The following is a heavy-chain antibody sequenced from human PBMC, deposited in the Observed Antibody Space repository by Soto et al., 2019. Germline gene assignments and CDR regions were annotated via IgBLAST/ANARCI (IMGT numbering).Heavy chain of an antibody. D-gene: IGHD3-3*01. V-gene: IGHV1-18*01. CDR2: ISAYNGNT. CDR3: ARDSRFLEWDDAFDI. Sequence: ASVKVSCKASGYTFTSYGISWVRQAPGQGLEWMGWISAYNGNTNYAQKLQGRVTMTTDTSTSTAYMELRSLRSDDTAVYYCARDSRFLEWDDAFDIWGQGTMVTGSS. CDR1: GYTFTSYG. J-gene: IGHJ3*02.